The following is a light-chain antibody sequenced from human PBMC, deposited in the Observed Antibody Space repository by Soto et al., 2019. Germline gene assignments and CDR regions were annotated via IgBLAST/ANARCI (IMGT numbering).Light chain of an antibody. V-gene: IGKV1-5*01. CDR1: QSISSW. CDR3: QQYNSYWT. CDR2: DAS. J-gene: IGKJ1*01. Sequence: DIQMTQSPSTLSASVGDRVTITCRASQSISSWLAWYQQKPGKAPKLLIYDASSLESGVPSRFSGSGSGTEFNLTISSLQPDDIATYYCQQYNSYWTFGQGTKVEIK.